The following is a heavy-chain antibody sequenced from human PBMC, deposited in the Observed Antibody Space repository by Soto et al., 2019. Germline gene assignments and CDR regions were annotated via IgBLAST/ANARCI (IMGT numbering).Heavy chain of an antibody. Sequence: QVQLQESGPGLVKPSQTLSLTCTVSGGSISGGDYHWTWIRQTPGKGLEWIGAIYYSASTYYNPSLVSRISMSIDTSKNQFSLKLTSVTATDTAVYYYARDFRTPSGGMDVWGQGTTVTVSS. CDR1: GGSISGGDYH. CDR2: IYYSAST. CDR3: ARDFRTPSGGMDV. J-gene: IGHJ6*02. V-gene: IGHV4-30-4*01.